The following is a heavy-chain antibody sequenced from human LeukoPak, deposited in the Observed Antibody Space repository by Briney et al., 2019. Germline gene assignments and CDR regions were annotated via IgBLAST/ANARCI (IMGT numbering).Heavy chain of an antibody. CDR2: IYDSRNT. CDR3: ARAYDDA. CDR1: GDSISSYY. V-gene: IGHV4-59*01. D-gene: IGHD3-16*01. Sequence: SETLSLTCTVSGDSISSYYWSWIRQPPGKGLEWIGYIYDSRNTNCNPSLKSRVTISIDTSKNQFSLKLRSVTAADTAVYYCARAYDDAWGQGKMVTVSS. J-gene: IGHJ3*01.